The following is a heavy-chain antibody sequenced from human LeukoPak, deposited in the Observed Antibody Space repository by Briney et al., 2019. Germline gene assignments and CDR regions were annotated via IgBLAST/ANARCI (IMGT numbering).Heavy chain of an antibody. CDR3: VTDGADYYDSTGYPIYFDY. CDR1: GFTFSSYS. CDR2: ISSSSSYI. J-gene: IGHJ4*02. Sequence: GGSLRLSCAASGFTFSSYSMNRVRQAPGKGLEWVSCISSSSSYIYYADSVKGRFTISRDNAENSLYLQMNSLRAEDTAVYYCVTDGADYYDSTGYPIYFDYWGQGTLVTVSS. V-gene: IGHV3-21*01. D-gene: IGHD3-22*01.